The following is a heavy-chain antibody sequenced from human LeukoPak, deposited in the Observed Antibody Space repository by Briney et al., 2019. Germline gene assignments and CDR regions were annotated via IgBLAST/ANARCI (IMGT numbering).Heavy chain of an antibody. CDR1: GDSVSNNNAA. CDR2: TYYTSKWYN. V-gene: IGHV6-1*01. CDR3: AREMSNVFGY. D-gene: IGHD2-8*01. J-gene: IGHJ4*02. Sequence: SRTLSLTCAISGDSVSNNNAAWNWIRQSPSRGLEWLGRTYYTSKWYNGYAVSVKSRITINPDTSKNQFSLQLNSVTPEDTAVYYCAREMSNVFGYWGQGILVTVSS.